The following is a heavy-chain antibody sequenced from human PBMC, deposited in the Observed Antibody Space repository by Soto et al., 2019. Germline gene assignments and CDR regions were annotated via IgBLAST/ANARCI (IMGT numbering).Heavy chain of an antibody. Sequence: QVHLVQSGAEVKNPGASVRVSCKASGITYSTYAIHWVRQAPGQGLEWMGWINAGEGYTRYSQDFQGRVTLTTVTSASTTYMDLSKLTFADTGVYYGARAISGYVTWGQGTQVTVSS. CDR1: GITYSTYA. J-gene: IGHJ5*02. V-gene: IGHV1-3*01. D-gene: IGHD6-25*01. CDR3: ARAISGYVT. CDR2: INAGEGYT.